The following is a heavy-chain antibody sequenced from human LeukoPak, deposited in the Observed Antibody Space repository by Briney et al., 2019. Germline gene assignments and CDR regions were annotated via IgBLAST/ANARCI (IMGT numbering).Heavy chain of an antibody. D-gene: IGHD3-22*01. Sequence: PGGSLRLSCAVSGFTFSSNYMSWVRQAPGKGLEWVSVIYSGGSTYYAVSVKGRFTISRDNSKNTLYLQMNSLRAEDTAVYYCYSMIVVEIRVINDYWGQGTLVTVSS. J-gene: IGHJ4*02. V-gene: IGHV3-66*01. CDR2: IYSGGST. CDR3: YSMIVVEIRVINDY. CDR1: GFTFSSNY.